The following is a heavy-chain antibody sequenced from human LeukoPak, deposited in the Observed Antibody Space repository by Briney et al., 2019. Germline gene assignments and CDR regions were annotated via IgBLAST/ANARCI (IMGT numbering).Heavy chain of an antibody. D-gene: IGHD4-17*01. J-gene: IGHJ4*02. CDR2: ISSSSSTI. Sequence: RGGSLRLSCAGSGFTFNNYNMNWVRQAPGKGLEWVSYISSSSSTIYYADSVKGRFTISRDNAKNSLYLQMNSLRAEDTAMYYCARDFNGDYAYWGQGTLVTVSS. V-gene: IGHV3-48*01. CDR1: GFTFNNYN. CDR3: ARDFNGDYAY.